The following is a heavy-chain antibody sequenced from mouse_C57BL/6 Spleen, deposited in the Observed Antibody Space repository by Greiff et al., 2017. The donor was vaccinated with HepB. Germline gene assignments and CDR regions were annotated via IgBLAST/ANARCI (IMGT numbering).Heavy chain of an antibody. J-gene: IGHJ4*01. D-gene: IGHD1-1*01. V-gene: IGHV3-6*01. CDR1: GYSITSGYY. CDR2: ISYDGSN. Sequence: VQLQQSGPGLVKPSQSLSLTCSVTGYSITSGYYWNWIRQFPGNKLEWMGYISYDGSNNYNPSLKNRISITRDTSKNQFFLKLNSVTTEDTATYYCARGGSSYTDAMDYWGQGTSVTVSS. CDR3: ARGGSSYTDAMDY.